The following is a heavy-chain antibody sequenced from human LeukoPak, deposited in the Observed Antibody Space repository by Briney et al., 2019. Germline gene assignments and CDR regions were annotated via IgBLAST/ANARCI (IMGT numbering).Heavy chain of an antibody. CDR2: KNPNSGNT. D-gene: IGHD2-21*01. CDR1: GYTFSSND. CDR3: ARSFVGTRKRNDY. V-gene: IGHV1-8*01. J-gene: IGHJ4*02. Sequence: ASVNLSCNAAGYTFSSNDNNWVRHPPAPGHELKGWKNPNSGNTGYAQRFQGRVTMTRSTSISTAYMELSSLTSDDTAVYYCARSFVGTRKRNDYWGQGTLVTVSS.